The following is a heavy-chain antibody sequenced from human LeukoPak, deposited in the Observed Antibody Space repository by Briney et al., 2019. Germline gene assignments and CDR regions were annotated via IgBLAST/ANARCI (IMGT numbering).Heavy chain of an antibody. V-gene: IGHV1-69*01. CDR3: AGLRSYGYWAAFDY. CDR1: GGTFSSYA. Sequence: ASVKVSCKASGGTFSSYAISWVRQAPGQGLEWMGGIIPIFGTANYAQKFQGRVTITADESTSTAYMELSSLRSEDTAVYYCAGLRSYGYWAAFDYWGQGTLVTVSS. D-gene: IGHD5-18*01. J-gene: IGHJ4*02. CDR2: IIPIFGTA.